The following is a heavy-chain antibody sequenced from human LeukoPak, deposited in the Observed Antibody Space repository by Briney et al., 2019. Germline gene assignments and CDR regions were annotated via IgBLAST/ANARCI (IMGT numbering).Heavy chain of an antibody. Sequence: GGSLRLSCAASGFTFSTYWMSWVRQAPGKGLEWVANINQDGSAKYYADSMKGRFAISRDNALNSLYLQMNSLTAEDTAVYYCGRTSYYYDLWGQGTLVTVSS. CDR2: INQDGSAK. CDR1: GFTFSTYW. J-gene: IGHJ4*02. CDR3: GRTSYYYDL. V-gene: IGHV3-7*01. D-gene: IGHD3/OR15-3a*01.